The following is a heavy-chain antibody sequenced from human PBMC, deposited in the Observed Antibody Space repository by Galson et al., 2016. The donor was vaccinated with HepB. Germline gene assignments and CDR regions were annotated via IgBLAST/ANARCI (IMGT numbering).Heavy chain of an antibody. J-gene: IGHJ3*02. D-gene: IGHD3-22*01. V-gene: IGHV3-7*01. CDR1: GLTLSTNW. CDR3: VKDRAGYYAFDI. Sequence: SLRLSCAASGLTLSTNWMSWVRQPPGKGLEWVANIKQDGSEKYYVDSVKGRFAISRDDSKNTVYLQMNSLRTEDTALYYCVKDRAGYYAFDIWGQGTVVTVSS. CDR2: IKQDGSEK.